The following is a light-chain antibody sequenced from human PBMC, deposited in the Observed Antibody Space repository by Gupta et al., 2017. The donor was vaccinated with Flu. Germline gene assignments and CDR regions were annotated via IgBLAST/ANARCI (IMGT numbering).Light chain of an antibody. CDR3: CSYAGSNTGV. J-gene: IGLJ3*02. Sequence: DRFSGSKSGNTASLTISGLQADDEADYYCCSYAGSNTGVFGGGTKLTVL. V-gene: IGLV2-11*01.